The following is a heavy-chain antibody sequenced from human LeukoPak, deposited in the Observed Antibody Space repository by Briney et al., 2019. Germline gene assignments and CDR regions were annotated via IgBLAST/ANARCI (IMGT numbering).Heavy chain of an antibody. CDR1: GGSISSYY. D-gene: IGHD2-2*01. CDR3: ARAVRGPAAFDY. CDR2: IYYSGST. Sequence: KSSETLSLTCTASGGSISSYYWSWIRQPPGKGLEWIGYIYYSGSTNYNPSLKSRVTISVDTSKNQFSLKLSSVTAADTAVYCCARAVRGPAAFDYWGQGTLVTVSS. J-gene: IGHJ4*02. V-gene: IGHV4-59*01.